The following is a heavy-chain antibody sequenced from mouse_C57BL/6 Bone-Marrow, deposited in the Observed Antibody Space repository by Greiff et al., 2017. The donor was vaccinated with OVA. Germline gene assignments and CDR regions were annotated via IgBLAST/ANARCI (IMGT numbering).Heavy chain of an antibody. Sequence: DVQLVESGGGLVQPGGSLKLSCAASGFTFSDYGMAWVRQAPRKGPEWVAFISNLAYSIYYADTVTGRFTISRENAKNTLYLEMSSLRSEDTAMYYCARHEGLGGAWFAYWGQGTLVTVSA. J-gene: IGHJ3*01. CDR3: ARHEGLGGAWFAY. V-gene: IGHV5-15*01. CDR1: GFTFSDYG. D-gene: IGHD4-1*01. CDR2: ISNLAYSI.